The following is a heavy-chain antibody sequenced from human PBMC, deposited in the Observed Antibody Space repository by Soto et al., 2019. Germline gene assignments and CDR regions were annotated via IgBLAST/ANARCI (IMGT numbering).Heavy chain of an antibody. J-gene: IGHJ6*02. CDR2: ISVYNGNK. Sequence: ASVKVSCKASGYTFNNYGITWVRQAPGQGLEWLGWISVYNGNKNYAKKVQGRVSMTADTSTSTAHMELRSLQSDDTAVYFCARVAITLIRGLKVDFYNMDVWGQGITVTVSS. CDR3: ARVAITLIRGLKVDFYNMDV. CDR1: GYTFNNYG. D-gene: IGHD3-10*01. V-gene: IGHV1-18*01.